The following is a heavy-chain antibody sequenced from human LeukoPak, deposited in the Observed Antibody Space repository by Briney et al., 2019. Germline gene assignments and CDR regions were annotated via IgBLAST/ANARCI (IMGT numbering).Heavy chain of an antibody. CDR3: ARTNSRSSNYYYGMDV. CDR1: GFTFSSYG. CDR2: IWYDGSIS. V-gene: IGHV3-33*01. J-gene: IGHJ6*02. D-gene: IGHD6-6*01. Sequence: GRSLRLSCAASGFTFSSYGMHWVRQAPGKGLEWLAVIWYDGSISYYADSVKGQFTISRDNSKNTLYLQMNSLRAEDTAVYYCARTNSRSSNYYYGMDVWGQGTTVTVSS.